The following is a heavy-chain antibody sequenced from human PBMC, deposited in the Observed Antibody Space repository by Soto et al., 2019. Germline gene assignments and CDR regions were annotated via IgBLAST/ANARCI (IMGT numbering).Heavy chain of an antibody. CDR2: INPNSGGT. D-gene: IGHD5-18*01. CDR1: GYTFTGYY. J-gene: IGHJ6*02. Sequence: WASVKVSCKASGYTFTGYYMHWVRQAPGQGLEWMGWINPNSGGTNYAQKFQGWVTMTRDTSISTAYMELSRLRSDDTAVYYCARQVNTDYYYGMDLWGQGTTVTVSS. CDR3: ARQVNTDYYYGMDL. V-gene: IGHV1-2*04.